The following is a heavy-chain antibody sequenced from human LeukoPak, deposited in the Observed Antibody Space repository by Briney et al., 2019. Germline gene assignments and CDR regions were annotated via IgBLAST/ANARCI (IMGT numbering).Heavy chain of an antibody. CDR3: ARDLSGYDILTGYYWVGAFDI. D-gene: IGHD3-9*01. J-gene: IGHJ3*02. V-gene: IGHV3-66*01. Sequence: GGSLRLSCAASGFTVSSNYMSWVRQAPGKGLEWVSVIYSGGSTYYADSVKGRFTISRDNSKNTLYLQMNSLRAEDTAVYYCARDLSGYDILTGYYWVGAFDIWGQGTMVTVSS. CDR2: IYSGGST. CDR1: GFTVSSNY.